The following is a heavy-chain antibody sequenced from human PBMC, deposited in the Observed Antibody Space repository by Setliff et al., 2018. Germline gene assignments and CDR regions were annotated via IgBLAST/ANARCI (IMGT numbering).Heavy chain of an antibody. CDR1: TFTFSKYA. J-gene: IGHJ1*01. V-gene: IGHV3-48*03. Sequence: GGSLRLSCVASTFTFSKYAVPWVRQAPGKGLEWVSSIHVSGSGSTIYYADSVKGRFTISKDNAKNSLYLQMNNLRAEDTALYFCARDASGSYGTEYFQHWGQGTLVTVSS. CDR3: ARDASGSYGTEYFQH. CDR2: IHVSGSGSTI. D-gene: IGHD1-26*01.